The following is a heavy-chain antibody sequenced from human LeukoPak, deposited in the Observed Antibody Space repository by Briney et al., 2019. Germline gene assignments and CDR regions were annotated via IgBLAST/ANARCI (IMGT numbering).Heavy chain of an antibody. D-gene: IGHD5-12*01. CDR1: GGSISRGVYS. CDR2: IYHSGTT. J-gene: IGHJ5*02. CDR3: ARARGGIGYEYNWFDP. Sequence: SQTLSLTCAVSGGSISRGVYSWSWIRQSPGKGLEWIGYIYHSGTTYYNPSLQSRVTISVDRSKNQFSLKLSSVTAADTAVYYCARARGGIGYEYNWFDPWGQGSLVTVSS. V-gene: IGHV4-30-2*06.